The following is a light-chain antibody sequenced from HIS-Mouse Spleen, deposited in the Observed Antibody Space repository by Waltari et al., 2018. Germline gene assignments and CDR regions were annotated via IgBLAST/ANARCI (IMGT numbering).Light chain of an antibody. CDR1: SSDVGSYNL. Sequence: QSALTQPASVSGSPGQSITISCTGTSSDVGSYNLVSWYQQHPGKAPKLMIYEGSKRPSGVSNRFLGSKSGNPASLTISGLQAEDEADYYCCSYAGSSTFVFGGGTKLTVL. V-gene: IGLV2-23*03. J-gene: IGLJ2*01. CDR2: EGS. CDR3: CSYAGSSTFV.